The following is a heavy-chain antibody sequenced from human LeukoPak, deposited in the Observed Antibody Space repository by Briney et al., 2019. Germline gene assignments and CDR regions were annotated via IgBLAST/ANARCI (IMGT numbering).Heavy chain of an antibody. Sequence: SETLSLTCAVSGGSISSSNWWSWVRQPPGKGLEWIGEIYHSGSTNYNPSLKSRVTISVDKSKNQFSLKLSSVTAADTAVYYCARLGRDSSGYYPGYFDYWGQGTLVTVSS. CDR2: IYHSGST. CDR1: GGSISSSNW. D-gene: IGHD3-22*01. J-gene: IGHJ4*02. CDR3: ARLGRDSSGYYPGYFDY. V-gene: IGHV4-4*02.